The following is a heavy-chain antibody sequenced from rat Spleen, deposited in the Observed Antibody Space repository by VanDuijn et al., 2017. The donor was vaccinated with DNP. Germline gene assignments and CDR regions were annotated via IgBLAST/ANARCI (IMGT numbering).Heavy chain of an antibody. V-gene: IGHV5-7*01. CDR3: SRPDY. CDR2: SRYDGSNT. J-gene: IGHJ2*01. CDR1: GFTFSDYN. Sequence: EVQLVESGGGLVQPGRPLKLSCAGSGFTFSDYNMAWVRQAPKKGLEWVATSRYDGSNTYYRDPVKGRFTLSRDNAKSTLYLQMDSLRSEDTATYYCSRPDYWGQGVMVTVSS.